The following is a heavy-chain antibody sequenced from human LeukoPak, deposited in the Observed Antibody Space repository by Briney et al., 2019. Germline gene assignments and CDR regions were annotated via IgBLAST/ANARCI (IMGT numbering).Heavy chain of an antibody. CDR3: ARITMVRGEPAFYFDY. CDR2: IYYSGST. Sequence: SQTLSLTCTVSGVSISSGGYYWSWIRQHPGKGLEWIGYIYYSGSTYYNPSLKSRVTISVDTSKNQFSLKLSSVTAADTAVYYCARITMVRGEPAFYFDYWGQGTLVTVSS. V-gene: IGHV4-31*03. J-gene: IGHJ4*02. D-gene: IGHD3-10*01. CDR1: GVSISSGGYY.